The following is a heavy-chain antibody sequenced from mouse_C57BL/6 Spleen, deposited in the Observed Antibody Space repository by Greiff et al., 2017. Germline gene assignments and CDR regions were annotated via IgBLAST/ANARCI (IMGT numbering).Heavy chain of an antibody. D-gene: IGHD1-1*01. CDR1: GYTFTSYW. CDR2: IDPSDSYT. J-gene: IGHJ4*01. Sequence: VQLQQPGAELVKPGASVKLSCKASGYTFTSYWMQWVNQRPGQGLEWIGEIDPSDSYTNSNQKFKGKATLTVDTSSSTAYMQLSSLTSEDSAVYYCADYGSSPYYAMDYWGQGTSVTVAS. V-gene: IGHV1-50*01. CDR3: ADYGSSPYYAMDY.